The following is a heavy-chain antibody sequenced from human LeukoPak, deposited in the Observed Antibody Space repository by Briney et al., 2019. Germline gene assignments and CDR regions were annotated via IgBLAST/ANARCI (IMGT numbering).Heavy chain of an antibody. V-gene: IGHV4-61*03. CDR1: GGSISSGGYY. CDR2: IYYSGST. D-gene: IGHD6-25*01. J-gene: IGHJ2*01. CDR3: ASSARYFDL. Sequence: SETLSLTCAVSGGSISSGGYYWSWIRQPPGKGLEWIGYIYYSGSTNYNPSLKSRVTISVDTSKNHFSLRLSSVTAADTAVYYCASSARYFDLWGRGTLVTVSS.